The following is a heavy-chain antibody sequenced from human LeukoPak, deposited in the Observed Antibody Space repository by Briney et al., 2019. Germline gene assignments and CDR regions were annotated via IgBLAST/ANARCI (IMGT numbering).Heavy chain of an antibody. D-gene: IGHD6-19*01. CDR3: ARDYPEPLGIAVAGRMGY. V-gene: IGHV1-2*02. J-gene: IGHJ4*02. Sequence: ASVKVSCKASGYTFTGYHMHWVRQAPGQGLEWMGWINPNSGGTNYAQKFQGRVTMTRDTSISTAYMELSRLRSDDTAVYYCARDYPEPLGIAVAGRMGYWGQGTLVTVSS. CDR1: GYTFTGYH. CDR2: INPNSGGT.